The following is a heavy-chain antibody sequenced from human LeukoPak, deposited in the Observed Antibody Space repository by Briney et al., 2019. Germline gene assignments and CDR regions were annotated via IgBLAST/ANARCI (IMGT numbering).Heavy chain of an antibody. J-gene: IGHJ6*03. CDR3: ARAHYDILTGTTPGHYYYYYYMDV. CDR2: VYYSGST. V-gene: IGHV4-59*01. D-gene: IGHD3-9*01. CDR1: GGSISSYY. Sequence: PSETLSLTCTVSGGSISSYYWSWIRQPPGKGLEWIGYVYYSGSTNYNPSLKSRVTISVDTSKNQFSLKLSSVTAADTAVYYCARAHYDILTGTTPGHYYYYYYMDVWGKGTTVTVSS.